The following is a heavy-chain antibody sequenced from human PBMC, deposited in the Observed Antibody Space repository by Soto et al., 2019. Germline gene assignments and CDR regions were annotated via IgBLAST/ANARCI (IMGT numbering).Heavy chain of an antibody. CDR2: IYYSGST. J-gene: IGHJ6*02. CDR3: ARDRFPVRGGYYYGMDV. Sequence: KPSETLSLTCTVSGGSISSGGYYWSWIRQHPGKGLEWIGYIYYSGSTYYNPSLKSRVTISVDTSKNQFSLKLSSVTAADTAVYYCARDRFPVRGGYYYGMDVWGQGTTVTVSS. D-gene: IGHD3-10*01. V-gene: IGHV4-31*03. CDR1: GGSISSGGYY.